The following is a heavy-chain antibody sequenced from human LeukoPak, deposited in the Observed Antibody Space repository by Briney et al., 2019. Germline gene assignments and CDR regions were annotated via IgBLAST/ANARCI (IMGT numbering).Heavy chain of an antibody. D-gene: IGHD3-22*01. Sequence: AASVKVSCKASGYTFTNYGISWVRQAPGQGLEWMGWISAYNGNTTYAQKLQGRVTMTTDTSTSTAYMELRSLRSDDTAVYYCARDYYDSSGYAEYFQHWGQGTLVTVSS. CDR1: GYTFTNYG. J-gene: IGHJ1*01. CDR2: ISAYNGNT. V-gene: IGHV1-18*01. CDR3: ARDYYDSSGYAEYFQH.